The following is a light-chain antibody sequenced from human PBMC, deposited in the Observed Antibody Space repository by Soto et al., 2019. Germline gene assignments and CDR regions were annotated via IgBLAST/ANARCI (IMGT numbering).Light chain of an antibody. V-gene: IGLV2-8*01. Sequence: QSALTQPPSASGSPGQSVTISCTGTSSDVGGYNYVSWFQQHPVKAPKLIISEVNKRPSGVPDRFSGSKSGNTASLTVSGLQAEDEADYYCTSYGGRDNLIFGGGTKLTVL. CDR2: EVN. CDR3: TSYGGRDNLI. J-gene: IGLJ2*01. CDR1: SSDVGGYNY.